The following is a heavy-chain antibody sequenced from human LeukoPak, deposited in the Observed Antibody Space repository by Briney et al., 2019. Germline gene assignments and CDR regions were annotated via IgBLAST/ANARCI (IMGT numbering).Heavy chain of an antibody. CDR2: IYYSGST. J-gene: IGHJ6*02. CDR1: GGSISSYY. Sequence: SETQSLTCTVSGGSISSYYWSWIRQPPGKGLEWIGYIYYSGSTNYNPSLKSRVTISVDTSKNQFSLKLSSVTAADTAVYYCARDFRSIAAAGRYYYYGMDVWGQGTTVTVSS. D-gene: IGHD6-13*01. CDR3: ARDFRSIAAAGRYYYYGMDV. V-gene: IGHV4-59*01.